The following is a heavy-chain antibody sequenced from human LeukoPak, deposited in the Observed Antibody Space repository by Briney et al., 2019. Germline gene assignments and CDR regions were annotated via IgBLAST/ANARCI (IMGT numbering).Heavy chain of an antibody. CDR2: ISYDGSNK. D-gene: IGHD2-15*01. V-gene: IGHV3-30-3*01. Sequence: GGSLRLSCAASGFTFSSYAMPWVRQAPGKGLEWVAVISYDGSNKYYADSVKGRFTISRDNSKNTLYLQMNSLRAEDTAVYYCVRDRGYCSGGTCYALWDYWGQGTLVTVSS. CDR3: VRDRGYCSGGTCYALWDY. J-gene: IGHJ4*02. CDR1: GFTFSSYA.